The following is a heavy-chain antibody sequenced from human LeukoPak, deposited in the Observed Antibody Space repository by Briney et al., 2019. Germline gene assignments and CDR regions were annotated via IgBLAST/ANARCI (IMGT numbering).Heavy chain of an antibody. CDR1: GSTFTGYY. CDR3: ARTLTGGRGGYFDY. Sequence: ASVKVSCKASGSTFTGYYIHWVRQAPGQGLEWMGWIIPNSGGTNYAQRFQGRVTMTRDTSISTAYMELTSLRSDDTALYYCARTLTGGRGGYFDYWGQGTLVTVSS. CDR2: IIPNSGGT. V-gene: IGHV1-2*02. D-gene: IGHD3-9*01. J-gene: IGHJ4*02.